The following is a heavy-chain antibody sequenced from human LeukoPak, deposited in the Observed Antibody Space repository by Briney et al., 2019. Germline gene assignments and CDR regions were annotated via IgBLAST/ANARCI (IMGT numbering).Heavy chain of an antibody. CDR2: INPNSGGT. D-gene: IGHD3-10*02. V-gene: IGHV1-2*02. Sequence: ASVKVSCKASGYTFTGYSMHWVRQAPGQGLEWMGWINPNSGGTNYAQRFQGRVTMTRDTSISTAYMELSSLRSDDTAVYYCAGRTMFYWGQGTLVTVSS. CDR3: AGRTMFY. CDR1: GYTFTGYS. J-gene: IGHJ4*02.